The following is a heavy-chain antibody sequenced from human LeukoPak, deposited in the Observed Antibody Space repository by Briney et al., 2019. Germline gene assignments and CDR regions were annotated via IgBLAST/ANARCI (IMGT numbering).Heavy chain of an antibody. V-gene: IGHV3-23*01. CDR3: ARALTGEGDY. J-gene: IGHJ4*02. D-gene: IGHD3-9*01. CDR1: GFTFSSNA. CDR2: ISGSGGST. Sequence: GGSLRLSCAASGFTFSSNAMTWVRQAPGKGLEWVSAISGSGGSTYYADSVKGRFTISRDNSKNTLYLQMNSLRAEDTAVYYCARALTGEGDYWGQGTLVTVSS.